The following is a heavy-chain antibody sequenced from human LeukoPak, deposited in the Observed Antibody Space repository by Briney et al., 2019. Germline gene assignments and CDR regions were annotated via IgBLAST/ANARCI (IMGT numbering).Heavy chain of an antibody. D-gene: IGHD3-9*01. J-gene: IGHJ4*02. Sequence: GGSLRLSCAASGFTFSSYAMHWVRQAPGKGLEWVAVISYDGSNKYYADSVKGRFTISRDNSKNTLYLQMNSLRAEDTAVYYCAKGRVYFDWLLDYWGQGTLVTVSS. CDR3: AKGRVYFDWLLDY. V-gene: IGHV3-30*04. CDR2: ISYDGSNK. CDR1: GFTFSSYA.